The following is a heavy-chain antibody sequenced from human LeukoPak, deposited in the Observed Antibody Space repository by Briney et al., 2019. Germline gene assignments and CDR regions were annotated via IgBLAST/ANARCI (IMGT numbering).Heavy chain of an antibody. Sequence: SETLSLTCTVSGYSISSGYYWGWIRQPPGKGLEWIGNIHHSGSTYYNPSLKSRVTISVDKSKNQFSLRLSSVTAADTAVYYCARNWNWGAFDYWGQGTLVTVSS. CDR2: IHHSGST. CDR3: ARNWNWGAFDY. V-gene: IGHV4-38-2*02. CDR1: GYSISSGYY. J-gene: IGHJ4*02. D-gene: IGHD1-1*01.